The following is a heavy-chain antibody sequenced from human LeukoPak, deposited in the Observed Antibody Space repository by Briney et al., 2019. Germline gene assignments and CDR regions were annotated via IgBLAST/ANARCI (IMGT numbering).Heavy chain of an antibody. V-gene: IGHV4-59*01. J-gene: IGHJ6*03. Sequence: SETLSLTCNGSGGSISGYHWSWIRQPPGKGLEWLGYIYYSGSSNYNPSLKSRVTISADTSKNQFSLKLSSVTAADTAVYYCARVPRSYYYYYYMDVWGKGTTVTVSS. CDR1: GGSISGYH. CDR3: ARVPRSYYYYYYMDV. CDR2: IYYSGSS.